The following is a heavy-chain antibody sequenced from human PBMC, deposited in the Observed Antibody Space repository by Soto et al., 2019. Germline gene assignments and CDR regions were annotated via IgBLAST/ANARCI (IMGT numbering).Heavy chain of an antibody. CDR3: AKDDGSGWYALDY. V-gene: IGHV3-30*18. CDR1: GFTFNNYG. J-gene: IGHJ4*02. D-gene: IGHD6-19*01. CDR2: ISYDGSNK. Sequence: QVQLVESGGGVVQPGRSLRLSCAASGFTFNNYGMHWVRHAPGKGLEWVAVISYDGSNKYYADSVKGRFTISRDNSKNTLYLQMNSLRAEDTAVYYCAKDDGSGWYALDYWGQGTLVTVSS.